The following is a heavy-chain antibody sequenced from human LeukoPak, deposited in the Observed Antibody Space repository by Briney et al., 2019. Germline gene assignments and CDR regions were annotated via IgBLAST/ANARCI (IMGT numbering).Heavy chain of an antibody. CDR2: INHSGST. V-gene: IGHV4-34*01. D-gene: IGHD3-10*01. J-gene: IGHJ4*02. CDR3: ARRAHYYGSGSHFDY. Sequence: PSETLSLTCAVYGGSFSGYYWSWIRQPPGKGLEWIGEINHSGSTNYNPSLKSRVTISVDTFKNQFSLKLSSVTAADTAVYYCARRAHYYGSGSHFDYWGQGTLVTVSS. CDR1: GGSFSGYY.